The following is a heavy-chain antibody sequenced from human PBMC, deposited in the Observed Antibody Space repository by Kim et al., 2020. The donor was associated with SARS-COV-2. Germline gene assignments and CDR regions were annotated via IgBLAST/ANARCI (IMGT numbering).Heavy chain of an antibody. D-gene: IGHD5-12*01. Sequence: GESLKISCKGSGYNFDSYRITWVRQMPGKGLEWMGRIDPSDSYTKYSPSFQGHVSISVDKSISTAYLQWSSLKASDTAIYYCARARYSLYYGIDVWGQGTTVTVP. J-gene: IGHJ6*02. CDR1: GYNFDSYR. CDR2: IDPSDSYT. CDR3: ARARYSLYYGIDV. V-gene: IGHV5-10-1*01.